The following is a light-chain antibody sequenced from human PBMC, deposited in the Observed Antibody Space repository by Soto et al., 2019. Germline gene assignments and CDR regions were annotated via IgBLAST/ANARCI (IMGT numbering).Light chain of an antibody. V-gene: IGLV2-14*03. J-gene: IGLJ2*01. Sequence: QSVLIQPASVSGSPGQSITISCTGTSSDVGGYNSDSWYQYHPGKAPTLMIYDVSSRPSGVSNRFSGSKSDNTASLTISGLQAEDEADYYCSSYTSTSTPVVFGGGTKLTVL. CDR1: SSDVGGYNS. CDR2: DVS. CDR3: SSYTSTSTPVV.